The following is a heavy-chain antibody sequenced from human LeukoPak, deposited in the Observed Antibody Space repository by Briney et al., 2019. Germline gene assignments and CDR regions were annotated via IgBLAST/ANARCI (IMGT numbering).Heavy chain of an antibody. CDR1: GGSISSGGYY. CDR2: IYYSGST. Sequence: PSQTLSLTCTVSGGSISSGGYYWSWIRQHPGKGLEWIGYIYYSGSTYYNPSLKSRVTISVDTSKNQFSLKLSSVTAADTAVYYCARVPQLGWFGEAPFDYWGQGTLVTVSS. CDR3: ARVPQLGWFGEAPFDY. J-gene: IGHJ4*02. V-gene: IGHV4-31*03. D-gene: IGHD3-10*01.